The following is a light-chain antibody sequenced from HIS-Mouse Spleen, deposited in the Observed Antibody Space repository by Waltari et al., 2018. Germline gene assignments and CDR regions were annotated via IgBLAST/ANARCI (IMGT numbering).Light chain of an antibody. J-gene: IGLJ2*01. CDR3: MIWHSSAVV. Sequence: QAVLTQPSSLSASPGASASLTCTLRSGINVGTYRIYWYQPKPGSPPQYPLRYKSDSDKQQGSGVPSRFSGSKDASANAGILLISGLQSEDEADYYCMIWHSSAVVFGGGTKLTVL. V-gene: IGLV5-45*03. CDR2: YKSDSDK. CDR1: SGINVGTYR.